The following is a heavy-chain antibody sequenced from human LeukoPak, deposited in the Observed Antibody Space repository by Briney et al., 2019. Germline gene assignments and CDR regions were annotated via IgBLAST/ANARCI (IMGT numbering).Heavy chain of an antibody. CDR1: GGTFSSYA. CDR2: IIPILGIA. CDR3: ALLVGLSVDIVATMTQ. Sequence: SVKVSCKASGGTFSSYAISWVRQAPGQGLEWMGRIIPILGIANYAQKFQGRVTITADKSTSTAYMELSSLRSEDTAVYYCALLVGLSVDIVATMTQWGQGTLVTVSS. V-gene: IGHV1-69*04. D-gene: IGHD5-12*01. J-gene: IGHJ4*02.